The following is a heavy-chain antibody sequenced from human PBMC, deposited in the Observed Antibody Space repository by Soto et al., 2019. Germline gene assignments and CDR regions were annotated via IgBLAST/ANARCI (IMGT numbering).Heavy chain of an antibody. D-gene: IGHD5-18*01. CDR3: ARHELISGGYSYGYASGPPFGYFDY. CDR2: IYYSGST. V-gene: IGHV4-39*01. Sequence: SETLSLTCTVSGGSISSSSYYWGWIRQPPGKGLEWIGSIYYSGSTYYNPSLKSRVTISVDTSKNQFSLKLSSVTAADTAVYYCARHELISGGYSYGYASGPPFGYFDYWGQGTLVTVSS. J-gene: IGHJ4*02. CDR1: GGSISSSSYY.